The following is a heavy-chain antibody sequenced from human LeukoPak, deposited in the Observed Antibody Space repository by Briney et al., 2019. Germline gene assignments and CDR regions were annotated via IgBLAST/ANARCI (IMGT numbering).Heavy chain of an antibody. J-gene: IGHJ5*02. V-gene: IGHV1-8*03. Sequence: WASVKVSCKASGYTFNNYDVNWVRQATGQSLEWMGWMNPKSNNRGYAQKFQGRVTITTDTSISTVYMELSSLRSEDTAVYYCTRGLKGNYYSGMGTYRWFAPWGQGTLVTVSS. CDR2: MNPKSNNR. CDR3: TRGLKGNYYSGMGTYRWFAP. D-gene: IGHD3-22*01. CDR1: GYTFNNYD.